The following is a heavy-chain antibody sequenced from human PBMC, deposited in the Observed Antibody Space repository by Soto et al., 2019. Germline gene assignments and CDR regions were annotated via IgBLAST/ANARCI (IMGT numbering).Heavy chain of an antibody. V-gene: IGHV1-18*01. J-gene: IGHJ1*01. D-gene: IGHD6-19*01. CDR3: ARADPGIAVAGTRGAEYFQH. CDR2: ISAYNGNT. CDR1: GYTFTSYG. Sequence: QVQLVQSGAEVKKPGASVKVSCKASGYTFTSYGISWVRQAPGQGLEWMGWISAYNGNTNYAQKLQGRVIMTTDTSTSTASMELRSLRSDDTAVYYCARADPGIAVAGTRGAEYFQHWGQGTLVTVSS.